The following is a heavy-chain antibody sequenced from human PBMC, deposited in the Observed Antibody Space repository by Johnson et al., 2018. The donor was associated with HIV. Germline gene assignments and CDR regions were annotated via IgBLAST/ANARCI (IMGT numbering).Heavy chain of an antibody. Sequence: QVQLVESGGGVVQPGGSLRLSCAASGFTFNDYGMSWVRQAPGNGLEWVSYISSSGTTIYYADSVKGRFTISRDNSKNPLYLQMNSRRGEDTAVYYCRSRSSSSPGAFDIWGQGTMVTVSS. J-gene: IGHJ3*02. CDR1: GFTFNDYG. V-gene: IGHV3-11*04. CDR3: RSRSSSSPGAFDI. D-gene: IGHD6-6*01. CDR2: ISSSGTTI.